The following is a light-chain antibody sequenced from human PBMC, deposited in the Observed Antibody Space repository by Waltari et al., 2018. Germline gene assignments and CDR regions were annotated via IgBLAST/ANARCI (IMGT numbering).Light chain of an antibody. J-gene: IGKJ4*02. Sequence: DIHLTQSPSSLSAPVGARLPIICRASQTINRYLSWYQQKPGKAPKLLIYGASSLQSGVPSRFSGGGSGTDFTLTISSMQPEDFATYYCQQSDSSPRTFGGGTKVEIK. CDR2: GAS. CDR3: QQSDSSPRT. V-gene: IGKV1-39*01. CDR1: QTINRY.